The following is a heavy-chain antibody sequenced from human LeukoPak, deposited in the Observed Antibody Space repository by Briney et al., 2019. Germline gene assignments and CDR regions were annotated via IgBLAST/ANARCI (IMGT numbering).Heavy chain of an antibody. CDR1: GFNFASNW. J-gene: IGHJ5*02. V-gene: IGHV3-74*01. Sequence: PGGSLRLSCAASGFNFASNWMHWVRQTPGKGLMWVSRINSGGSGTSYADSVKGRFTISRDTSKNTLYLQINSLSVEDTAVYYCIVFGDSNHWGQGTLVTVSS. CDR2: INSGGSGT. D-gene: IGHD4-17*01. CDR3: IVFGDSNH.